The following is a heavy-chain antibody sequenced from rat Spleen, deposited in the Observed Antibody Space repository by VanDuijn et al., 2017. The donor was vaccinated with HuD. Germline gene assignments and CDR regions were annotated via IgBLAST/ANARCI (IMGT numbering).Heavy chain of an antibody. CDR1: GFSLTSYH. CDR2: IWAGGGT. V-gene: IGHV2-15*01. Sequence: QVQLRESGPGLVQPSQTLSLTCTVSGFSLTSYHVSWVRQPPGKGLVWMGTIWAGGGTNYNSAVQSRLSISRDTSKNQVFLKMNSLQTDDTGTYYCSREFAYWGQGTLVTVSS. CDR3: SREFAY. J-gene: IGHJ3*01.